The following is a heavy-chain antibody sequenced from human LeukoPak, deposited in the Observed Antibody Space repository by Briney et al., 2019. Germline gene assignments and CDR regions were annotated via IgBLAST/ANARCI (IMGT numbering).Heavy chain of an antibody. CDR2: INHSGST. J-gene: IGHJ4*02. CDR3: AREGEALYQLDY. CDR1: GGSFSGYY. V-gene: IGHV4-34*01. D-gene: IGHD3-16*01. Sequence: SETLSLTCAVYGGSFSGYYWSWIRQPPGKGLEWIGEINHSGSTNYNPSLKSRVTISVDTSKNQFSLKLSSVTAADTAVYYCAREGEALYQLDYWGQGTLVTVSS.